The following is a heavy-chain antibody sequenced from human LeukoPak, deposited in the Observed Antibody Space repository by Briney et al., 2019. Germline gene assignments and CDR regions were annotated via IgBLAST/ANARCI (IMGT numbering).Heavy chain of an antibody. CDR3: ARGYYDSSGYAPPNY. CDR2: IWCDGSNK. Sequence: GGSLRLSCAASGFTFSSYGMHWVRQAPGKGLEWVAVIWCDGSNKYYADSVKGRFTISRDNSKNTLYLQMNSLRAEDTAVYYCARGYYDSSGYAPPNYWGQGTLVTVSS. CDR1: GFTFSSYG. V-gene: IGHV3-33*01. D-gene: IGHD3-22*01. J-gene: IGHJ4*02.